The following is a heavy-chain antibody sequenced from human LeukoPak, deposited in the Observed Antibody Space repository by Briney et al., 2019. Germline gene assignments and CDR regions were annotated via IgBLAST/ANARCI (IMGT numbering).Heavy chain of an antibody. V-gene: IGHV3-53*01. Sequence: GGSLRLSCAASGFTVSDNYMSWVRQAPGKGLEWVSVIYSGGSTYYADSVKGRFTISRDNSKNTLYLQMNSLRAEDTAVYYCAREGYYYDSSGYFAYWGQGTLVTVSS. D-gene: IGHD3-22*01. CDR1: GFTVSDNY. J-gene: IGHJ4*02. CDR3: AREGYYYDSSGYFAY. CDR2: IYSGGST.